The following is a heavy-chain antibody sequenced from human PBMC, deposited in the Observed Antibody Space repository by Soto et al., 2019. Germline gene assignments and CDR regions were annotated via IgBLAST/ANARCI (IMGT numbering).Heavy chain of an antibody. CDR2: IRSKAYGGTT. CDR3: TSPSFYDSSGYSYFDY. Sequence: QPGGSLRLSCTASGFTFGDYAMSWFRQAPGKGLEWVGFIRSKAYGGTTEYAASVKGRFTISRDDSKSIAYLQMNSLKTEDTAVYYCTSPSFYDSSGYSYFDYWGQGTLVTVSS. D-gene: IGHD3-22*01. CDR1: GFTFGDYA. J-gene: IGHJ4*02. V-gene: IGHV3-49*03.